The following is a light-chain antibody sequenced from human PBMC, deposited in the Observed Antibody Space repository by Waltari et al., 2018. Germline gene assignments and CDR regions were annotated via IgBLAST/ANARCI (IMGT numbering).Light chain of an antibody. CDR3: MQALQAPWT. V-gene: IGKV2-29*02. CDR2: RVS. J-gene: IGKJ1*01. Sequence: DIVLTQTPLSLPVTPGEPASISCKSSQSLLHSTENTYLYLYLQKPGQPPRLLIYRVSNRFSGVPDRFSGSGSGTDFKRKISRVEAEDVGTYYCMQALQAPWTFGQGTKVEIK. CDR1: QSLLHSTENTY.